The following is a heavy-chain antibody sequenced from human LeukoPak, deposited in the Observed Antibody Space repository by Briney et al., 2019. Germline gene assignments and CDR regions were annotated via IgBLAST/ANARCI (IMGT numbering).Heavy chain of an antibody. CDR2: IRNDRIT. CDR1: GLTFSDAW. V-gene: IGHV3-15*01. J-gene: IGHJ4*02. D-gene: IGHD5-12*01. CDR3: TWMATIFTVDY. Sequence: GGSLRLSCVLSGLTFSDAWKSWVRQAPGKGLEWVGRIRNDRITDYAAPVQGRFSISRDNSKNTYYLQMNSLRTEDTGMYFCTWMATIFTVDYWGQGTLVTVSS.